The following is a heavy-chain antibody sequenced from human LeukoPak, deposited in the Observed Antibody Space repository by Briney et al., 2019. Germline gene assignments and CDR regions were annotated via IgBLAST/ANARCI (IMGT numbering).Heavy chain of an antibody. D-gene: IGHD3-22*01. CDR2: IYSGGST. CDR1: GGSILSTNW. CDR3: ARGSPLLPGH. J-gene: IGHJ4*02. Sequence: ETLSLTCAVSGGSILSTNWWSWVRQAPGKGPEWVSIIYSGGSTYYADSVKGRFTISRDNSKNTLYLQMNSLRGEDTAVYYCARGSPLLPGHWGQGTLVTVSS. V-gene: IGHV3-53*01.